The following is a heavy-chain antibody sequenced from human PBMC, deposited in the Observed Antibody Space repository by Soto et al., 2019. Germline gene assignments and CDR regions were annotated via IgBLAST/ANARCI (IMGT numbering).Heavy chain of an antibody. J-gene: IGHJ2*01. CDR2: ISPSGGYT. V-gene: IGHV3-11*06. CDR1: GFSFSDYY. Sequence: QVQLVEPGGGLVQPGGSLRLSCAASGFSFSDYYMSWIRQAPGKGLEWVSYISPSGGYTNYADSVKGRFPISRDNAQNSLYLQMNSLRAEDTAMYYCARVQGAKVVENWSFDLWGRGTLVTVSS. CDR3: ARVQGAKVVENWSFDL. D-gene: IGHD2-15*01.